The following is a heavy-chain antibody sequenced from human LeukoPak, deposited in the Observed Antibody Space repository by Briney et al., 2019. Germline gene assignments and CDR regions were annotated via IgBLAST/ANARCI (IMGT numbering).Heavy chain of an antibody. CDR1: GFTFEDYA. CDR3: AKQYGSGSYYSVYGMDV. Sequence: TGGSLRLSCAASGFTFEDYAMHWVRQAPGKGLEWVSGISWNRGSIGYADSVKGRFTISRDNAKNSLYLQMDSLRAEDTALYYCAKQYGSGSYYSVYGMDVWGQGTTVTVSS. D-gene: IGHD3-10*01. V-gene: IGHV3-9*01. CDR2: ISWNRGSI. J-gene: IGHJ6*02.